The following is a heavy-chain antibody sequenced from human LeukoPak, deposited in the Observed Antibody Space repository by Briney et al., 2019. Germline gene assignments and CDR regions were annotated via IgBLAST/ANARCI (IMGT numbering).Heavy chain of an antibody. Sequence: GASLRLSFAASGSPFSSDNMNWVRQAPGTGLAWVSFISNSGNFIKYADSVKGRFTISRDNAKNSLYLQMNSLRAEDTAMYYCTRDRALNIRAYDIWGQGTLVTVSS. D-gene: IGHD3-10*01. V-gene: IGHV3-21*01. J-gene: IGHJ3*02. CDR1: GSPFSSDN. CDR2: ISNSGNFI. CDR3: TRDRALNIRAYDI.